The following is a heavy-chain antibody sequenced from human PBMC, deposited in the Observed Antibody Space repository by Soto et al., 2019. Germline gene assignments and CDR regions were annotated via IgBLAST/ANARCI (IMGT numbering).Heavy chain of an antibody. V-gene: IGHV3-30*18. J-gene: IGHJ5*02. CDR1: GFTFSSYG. CDR2: ISYDGSNK. Sequence: QVQLVESGGGVVQPGRSLRLSCAASGFTFSSYGMHWVRQAPGKGLAWVAVISYDGSNKYYADSVKGRFTISRDNSKNTLYLQMNSLRAEDTALYYCAKDRYYDILTGSNWFDPWAQGTLVTVSS. D-gene: IGHD3-9*01. CDR3: AKDRYYDILTGSNWFDP.